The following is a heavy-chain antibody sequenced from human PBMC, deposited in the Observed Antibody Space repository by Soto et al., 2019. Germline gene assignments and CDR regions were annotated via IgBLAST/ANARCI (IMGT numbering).Heavy chain of an antibody. D-gene: IGHD3-22*01. V-gene: IGHV3-7*01. J-gene: IGHJ4*02. Sequence: EVQLVESGGGLVEPGGSLRLSCAASGFTFSSYWMSWVRQAPGKGLEWVANIKPEGSEKYYVDSVKGRFTISRDNAKNSLYLQMNSLRAEDTAVYYCARNKYYYDSSGPIGYWGQGTLVTVSS. CDR1: GFTFSSYW. CDR3: ARNKYYYDSSGPIGY. CDR2: IKPEGSEK.